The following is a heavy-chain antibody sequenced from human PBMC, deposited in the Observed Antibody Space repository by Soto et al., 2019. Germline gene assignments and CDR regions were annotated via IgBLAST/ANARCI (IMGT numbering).Heavy chain of an antibody. J-gene: IGHJ4*02. CDR3: ARGPTDYYDNSANYFLDY. CDR1: GYTFITYG. CDR2: ISTYNGNT. Sequence: QVQLVQSGAEVKKPGASVKVSCKASGYTFITYGVSWVRQAPGQVLDWLGWISTYNGNTRYAERLQGRVTMTTDTTTNTDYMELRNLRSDDTAVYYCARGPTDYYDNSANYFLDYWGQGTLVTVSS. D-gene: IGHD3-22*01. V-gene: IGHV1-18*01.